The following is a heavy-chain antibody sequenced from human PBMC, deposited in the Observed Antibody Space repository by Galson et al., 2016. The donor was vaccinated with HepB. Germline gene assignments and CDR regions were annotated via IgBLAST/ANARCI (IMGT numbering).Heavy chain of an antibody. CDR3: TRVSGWGYNDYVGDY. V-gene: IGHV3-48*01. Sequence: SLRLSCAASGFNFGSHAMNWVRQAPGKGLEWVAYISSTSSAIYYADSVKGRFTMSRDNGKNSLDLQMTGLRVEDTAVYYCTRVSGWGYNDYVGDYWGQGVLVTVSS. CDR1: GFNFGSHA. J-gene: IGHJ4*02. CDR2: ISSTSSAI. D-gene: IGHD4-17*01.